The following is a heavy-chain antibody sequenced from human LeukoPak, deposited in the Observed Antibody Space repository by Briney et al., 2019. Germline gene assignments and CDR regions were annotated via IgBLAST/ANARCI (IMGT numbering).Heavy chain of an antibody. Sequence: PSETLSLTCTVSGGSISSSSYYWGWIRQPPGKGLEWIGSIYYSGSTYYNPSLKSRVTISVDTSKNQFSLKLSSVTAADTAVYYCARHRALDYYDSSGYPTDYWGQGTLVTVSS. J-gene: IGHJ4*02. D-gene: IGHD3-22*01. CDR2: IYYSGST. CDR1: GGSISSSSYY. CDR3: ARHRALDYYDSSGYPTDY. V-gene: IGHV4-39*01.